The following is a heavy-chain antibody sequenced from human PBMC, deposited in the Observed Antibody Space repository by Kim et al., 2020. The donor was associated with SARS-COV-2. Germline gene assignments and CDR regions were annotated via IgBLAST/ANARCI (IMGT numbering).Heavy chain of an antibody. J-gene: IGHJ4*02. CDR1: GGSISSYY. V-gene: IGHV4-59*01. D-gene: IGHD6-19*01. CDR3: ASSPRDMDSSGCFFDY. Sequence: SETLSLTCTVSGGSISSYYWSWIRQPPGKGLEWIGYIYYSGSTNYNPSLKSRVTISVDTSKNQFSLKLSSVTAADTAVYYCASSPRDMDSSGCFFDYWGQGTLVTVSS. CDR2: IYYSGST.